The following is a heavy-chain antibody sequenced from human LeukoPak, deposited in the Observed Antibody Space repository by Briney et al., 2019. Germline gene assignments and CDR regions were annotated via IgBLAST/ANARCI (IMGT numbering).Heavy chain of an antibody. Sequence: GESLKISCKGSGYSFTSYWIGWVRQMPGKGLEWMGIIYPGDSDTRYSPSFQGQVTISADKSISTAYPQWSSLKASDTAMYYCCLDTAMVSFDYWGQGTLVTVSS. CDR3: CLDTAMVSFDY. J-gene: IGHJ4*02. CDR1: GYSFTSYW. V-gene: IGHV5-51*01. D-gene: IGHD5-18*01. CDR2: IYPGDSDT.